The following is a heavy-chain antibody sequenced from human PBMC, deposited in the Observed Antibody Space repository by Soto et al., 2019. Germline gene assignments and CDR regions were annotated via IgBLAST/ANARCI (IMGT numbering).Heavy chain of an antibody. CDR2: ISYDGSNK. Sequence: QVQLVESGGGVVQPGRSLRLSCAASGFTFSSYAMHWVRQAPGKGLEWVAVISYDGSNKYYADSVKGRFTISRDNSKNTLYLQMNSLRAEDTAVYYCARDPSYSSSWTGGRRFDPWGQGTLVTVSS. V-gene: IGHV3-30-3*01. J-gene: IGHJ5*02. D-gene: IGHD6-13*01. CDR3: ARDPSYSSSWTGGRRFDP. CDR1: GFTFSSYA.